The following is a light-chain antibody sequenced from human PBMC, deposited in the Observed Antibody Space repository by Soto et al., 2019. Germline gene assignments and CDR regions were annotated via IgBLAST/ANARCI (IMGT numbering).Light chain of an antibody. CDR1: QNIAKY. V-gene: IGKV1-39*01. CDR2: ETS. Sequence: DIQMAQSPSSLSASVGDRVTITCRAGQNIAKYLNWYQQKPGKAPLLLIYETSKLEIGVPSRFAGSGSGTDFTLTISSLQPEDFVTYYCQETYSKPPTFGGGTKVDIK. CDR3: QETYSKPPT. J-gene: IGKJ4*01.